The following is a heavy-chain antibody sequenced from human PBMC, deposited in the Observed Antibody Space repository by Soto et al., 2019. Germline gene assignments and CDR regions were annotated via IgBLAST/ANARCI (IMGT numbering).Heavy chain of an antibody. CDR1: GYTLTELS. CDR3: ATVQANYYDSSGYAY. CDR2: FDPEDGET. Sequence: ASVKVSCKVSGYTLTELSMHWVRQAPGKGLEWMGGFDPEDGETIYAQKFQGRVTMTEDTSTDTAYMELSSLRSEDTAVYYCATVQANYYDSSGYAYWGQGTLVTVSS. V-gene: IGHV1-24*01. D-gene: IGHD3-22*01. J-gene: IGHJ4*02.